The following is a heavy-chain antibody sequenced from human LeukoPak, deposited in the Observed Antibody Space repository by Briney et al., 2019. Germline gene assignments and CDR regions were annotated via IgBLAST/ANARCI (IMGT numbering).Heavy chain of an antibody. CDR2: INHSGST. CDR3: ARGRRISYYYYYYMDV. CDR1: GGSFSGYY. J-gene: IGHJ6*03. V-gene: IGHV4-34*01. Sequence: TSETLSLTCAVYGGSFSGYYWSWIRQPPGKGLEWIGEINHSGSTNYNPSLKSRVTISVDTSKNQFSLKLSSVTAADTAVYYCARGRRISYYYYYYMDVWGKGTTVTVSS.